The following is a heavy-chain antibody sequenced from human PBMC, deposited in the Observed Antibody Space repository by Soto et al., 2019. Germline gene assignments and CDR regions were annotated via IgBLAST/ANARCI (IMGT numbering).Heavy chain of an antibody. CDR3: KKGDWTGDSCYSLAFNDGLDG. CDR2: IWYDGSNK. CDR1: GFTFNTYG. V-gene: IGHV3-33*06. D-gene: IGHD2-15*01. J-gene: IGHJ6*02. Sequence: QVQLVESGGGVVQPGGSLRLSCTTSGFTFNTYGMYWVRQAPGKGLEWVAIIWYDGSNKYYGDSVKGRFTISRDNSKNPMYLQMDSQRTEDTAMYYCKKGDWTGDSCYSLAFNDGLDGGGQGTTVPVSS.